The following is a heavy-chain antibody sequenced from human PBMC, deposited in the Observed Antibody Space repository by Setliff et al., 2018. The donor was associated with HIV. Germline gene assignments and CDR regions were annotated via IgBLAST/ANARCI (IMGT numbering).Heavy chain of an antibody. D-gene: IGHD3-22*01. CDR3: ARENGWLFGWFDP. J-gene: IGHJ5*02. V-gene: IGHV3-23*02. Sequence: GGSLRLSCAASGFTFSSYSMNWVRQAPGKGLEWVSYIYYSGRTSHSGSTYYNPSVASRITISGDTSKNQFSLKLTSVTAADTAIYYCARENGWLFGWFDPWGQGTPVTVSS. CDR2: YSGRTSHSGST. CDR1: GFTFSSYS.